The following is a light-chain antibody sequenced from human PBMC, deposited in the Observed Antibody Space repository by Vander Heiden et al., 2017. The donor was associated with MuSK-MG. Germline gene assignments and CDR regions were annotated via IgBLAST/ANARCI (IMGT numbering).Light chain of an antibody. CDR2: GNT. CDR1: NSNIGAGYD. J-gene: IGLJ3*02. V-gene: IGLV1-40*01. CDR3: QSYDTALSGAL. Sequence: QSVLAQPPSVSGAPGQRVTISCTGTNSNIGAGYDVHWYQQFPATAPKLLIYGNTNRPSGVPDRFSASKSDTSASLAISGLQADEEADYYCQSYDTALSGALFGGGTKLTVL.